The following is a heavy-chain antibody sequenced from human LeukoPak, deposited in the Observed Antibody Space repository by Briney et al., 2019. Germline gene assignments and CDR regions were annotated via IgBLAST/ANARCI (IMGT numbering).Heavy chain of an antibody. CDR1: GFTFSSYW. D-gene: IGHD5-24*01. J-gene: IGHJ4*02. CDR2: IKQDGSEK. CDR3: AREGDGYLVDY. V-gene: IGHV3-7*01. Sequence: GGSLRLSCAASGFTFSSYWMSWVRQAPGKGLECVANIKQDGSEKYYVDSVKGRFTISRDNAKNSLYLQMNSLRAEDTAVYYCAREGDGYLVDYWGQGTLVTVSS.